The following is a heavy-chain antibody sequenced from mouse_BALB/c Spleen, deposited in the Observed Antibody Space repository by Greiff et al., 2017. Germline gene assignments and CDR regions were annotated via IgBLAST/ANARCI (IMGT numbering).Heavy chain of an antibody. J-gene: IGHJ4*01. D-gene: IGHD2-14*01. CDR1: GFSLTSYG. V-gene: IGHV2-2*02. CDR3: ARKHYRYDYAMDY. CDR2: IWSGGST. Sequence: QVQLKQSRPGLVQPSQSLSITCTVSGFSLTSYGVHWVRQSPGKGLEWLGVIWSGGSTDYNAAFISRLSISKDNSKSQVFFKRNSLQANDTAIYYCARKHYRYDYAMDYWGQGTSVTVSS.